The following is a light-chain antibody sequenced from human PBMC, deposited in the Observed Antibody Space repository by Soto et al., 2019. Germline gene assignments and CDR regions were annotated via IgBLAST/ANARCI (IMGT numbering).Light chain of an antibody. CDR2: DSS. V-gene: IGKV3-11*01. CDR3: QQRSNR. Sequence: EICLTQASATLALSPGERSVLLRRGRQRVCPPLAWYQHKPGPAPRLLIYDSSTRATGIPRRFSGSGSGTDFTLTISSLEPEDFAVYYCQQRSNRFGGGTKVEIK. CDR1: QRVCPP. J-gene: IGKJ4*01.